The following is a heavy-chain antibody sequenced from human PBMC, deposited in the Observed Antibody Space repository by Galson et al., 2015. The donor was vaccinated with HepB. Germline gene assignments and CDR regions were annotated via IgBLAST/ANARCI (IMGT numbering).Heavy chain of an antibody. D-gene: IGHD3-22*01. CDR2: IHYSGST. CDR1: GASISSCF. CDR3: ARGGLTSAYYYDSSGSSDAFDI. V-gene: IGHV4-59*01. J-gene: IGHJ3*02. Sequence: SETLSLTCTVSGASISSCFCSWIRQPPGKGLEWIGCIHYSGSTNYNPSLKSRVTISGDTSKNQFSLKLSSVTAADTAVYYCARGGLTSAYYYDSSGSSDAFDIWGQGTMVTVSS.